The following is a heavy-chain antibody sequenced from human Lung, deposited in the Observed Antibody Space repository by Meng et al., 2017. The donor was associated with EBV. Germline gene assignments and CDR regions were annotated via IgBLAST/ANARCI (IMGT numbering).Heavy chain of an antibody. Sequence: QVQLQQWGPGLLKPSETLSLTCGVSGRSFSSSYWSWIRQPPGKGLEWIGQINYSGITNYNPSLKSRVTIPVDTSKNQFSLSLSSVTAADTAVYYCARGGTSSAPFDYWGQGTLVTVSS. CDR3: ARGGTSSAPFDY. J-gene: IGHJ4*02. CDR1: GRSFSSSY. D-gene: IGHD2-2*01. CDR2: INYSGIT. V-gene: IGHV4-34*01.